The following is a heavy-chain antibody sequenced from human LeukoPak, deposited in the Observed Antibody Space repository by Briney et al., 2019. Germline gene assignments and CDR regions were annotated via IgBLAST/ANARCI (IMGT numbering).Heavy chain of an antibody. CDR1: GYPINNAYY. D-gene: IGHD4-17*01. CDR3: ARHYDSYFYYYLDL. CDR2: LYHPDST. Sequence: PSETLSLTCAVSGYPINNAYYWVRIRQPPGKGLEWIGSLYHPDSTYYNPSLKSRVTMSVDTSRNQFSLKLSFVTAADTAVYYCARHYDSYFYYYLDLWGTGTTVTVSS. V-gene: IGHV4-38-2*01. J-gene: IGHJ6*03.